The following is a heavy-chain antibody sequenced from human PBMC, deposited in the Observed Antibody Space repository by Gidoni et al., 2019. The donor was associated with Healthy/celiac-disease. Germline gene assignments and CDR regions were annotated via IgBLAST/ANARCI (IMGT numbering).Heavy chain of an antibody. CDR2: MSSSSSYI. D-gene: IGHD3-10*01. CDR3: ARARTYYYGSGSMRGGYY. Sequence: EVQLVESGGGLVKPGGSLRLSCAASGFTFSRYSMNWVRQAPGKGLEWVSSMSSSSSYIYYADSVKGRFTISRDNAKNSLYLQMNSRRAEDTAVYYCARARTYYYGSGSMRGGYYWGQGTLVTVSS. CDR1: GFTFSRYS. J-gene: IGHJ4*02. V-gene: IGHV3-21*01.